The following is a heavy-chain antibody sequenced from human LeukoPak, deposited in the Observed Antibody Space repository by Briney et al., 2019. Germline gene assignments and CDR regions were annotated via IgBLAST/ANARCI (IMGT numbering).Heavy chain of an antibody. CDR2: ISGSGGST. V-gene: IGHV3-23*01. Sequence: GGTLRLSCAASGFTFSSYGMSWVRQAPGKGLEWVSAISGSGGSTSYADSVKGRFTISRDNAKNTLYLQMNSLRAEDTAVYYCARDLMAPAGRNYYYYMDVWGKGTTVTVSS. CDR3: ARDLMAPAGRNYYYYMDV. CDR1: GFTFSSYG. D-gene: IGHD6-13*01. J-gene: IGHJ6*03.